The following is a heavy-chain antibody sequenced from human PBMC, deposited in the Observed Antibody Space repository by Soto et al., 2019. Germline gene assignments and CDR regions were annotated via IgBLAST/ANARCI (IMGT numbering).Heavy chain of an antibody. J-gene: IGHJ6*02. D-gene: IGHD2-15*01. CDR3: AGRYCSGGSCYALDDRFYYGMDV. V-gene: IGHV4-4*02. CDR2: IYHSGST. CDR1: GGSISSSNW. Sequence: SETLSLTCAVSGGSISSSNWWSWVRQPPGKGLEWIGEIYHSGSTNYNPSLKSRVTISVDKSKNQFSLKLSSVTAADTAVYYCAGRYCSGGSCYALDDRFYYGMDVWGQGTTVTVSS.